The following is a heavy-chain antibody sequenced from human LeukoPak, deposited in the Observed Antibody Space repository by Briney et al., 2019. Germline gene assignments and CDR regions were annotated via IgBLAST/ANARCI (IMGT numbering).Heavy chain of an antibody. Sequence: GESLKISCKGSGYSFTSYWVGWVRQMPGKGLEWMGIIYPGDSDTRYSPSFQGQVTISADKSISTAYLQWSSLKASDTALYYCVRLKKYSSSTYNWFDPWGQGTLVTVSS. V-gene: IGHV5-51*01. D-gene: IGHD6-6*01. CDR3: VRLKKYSSSTYNWFDP. J-gene: IGHJ5*02. CDR1: GYSFTSYW. CDR2: IYPGDSDT.